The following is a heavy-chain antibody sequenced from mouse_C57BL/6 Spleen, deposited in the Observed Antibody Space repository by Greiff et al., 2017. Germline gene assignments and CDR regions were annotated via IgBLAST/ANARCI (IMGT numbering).Heavy chain of an antibody. D-gene: IGHD2-4*01. CDR1: GYTFTSYW. CDR2: IDPSDSET. J-gene: IGHJ4*01. CDR3: ARGDYEGYYYARDY. V-gene: IGHV1-52*01. Sequence: QVQLQQPGAELVRPGSSVKLSCKASGYTFTSYWMHWVKQRPIQGLEWIGNIDPSDSETHYNQKFKDKATLTVDKSSSTAYMQLSSLTSEDSAVYYGARGDYEGYYYARDYWGQGTSVTVAS.